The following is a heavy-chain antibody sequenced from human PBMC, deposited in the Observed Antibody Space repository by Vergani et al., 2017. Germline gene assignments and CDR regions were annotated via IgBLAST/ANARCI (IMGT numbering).Heavy chain of an antibody. V-gene: IGHV4-61*02. CDR1: GGSISSGSYY. D-gene: IGHD6-13*01. CDR2: IYTSGST. CDR3: ASGQQLGNFDY. Sequence: QVQLQESGPGLVKPSQTLSLTCTVSGGSISSGSYYWSWIRQPAGKGLEWIGRIYTSGSTNYNPSLKSRVTISVDTSKNQFSLKLSSVTAADTAVYYCASGQQLGNFDYWGQGTLVTVSS. J-gene: IGHJ4*02.